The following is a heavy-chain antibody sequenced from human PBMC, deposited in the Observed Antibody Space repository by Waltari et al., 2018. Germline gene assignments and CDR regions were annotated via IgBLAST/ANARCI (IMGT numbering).Heavy chain of an antibody. V-gene: IGHV3-53*02. CDR2: IYSGGST. D-gene: IGHD3-3*01. J-gene: IGHJ5*02. CDR3: ARQGYDFWSGYLGGWFDP. CDR1: GFTVSSNY. Sequence: EVQLVETGGGLIQPGGSLRLSCAASGFTVSSNYMSWVRQAPGKGLEWVSVIYSGGSTYYADSVKGRFTISRDNSKNTLYLQMNSLRAEDTAVYYCARQGYDFWSGYLGGWFDPWGQGTLVTVSS.